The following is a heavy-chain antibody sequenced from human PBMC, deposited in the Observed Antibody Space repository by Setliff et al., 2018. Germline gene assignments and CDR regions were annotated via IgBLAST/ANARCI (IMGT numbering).Heavy chain of an antibody. D-gene: IGHD3-10*01. Sequence: SETLSLTCIVSGDSISISDYYWGWIRQPPGKGLEWIGTIFYTGSTYYSPSLKSRVTISVDTSKNQFSLNLISVTAADTAVYYCARQRSSAWFGDFGYWGLGIPVPVSS. J-gene: IGHJ4*02. CDR1: GDSISISDYY. CDR2: IFYTGST. CDR3: ARQRSSAWFGDFGY. V-gene: IGHV4-39*01.